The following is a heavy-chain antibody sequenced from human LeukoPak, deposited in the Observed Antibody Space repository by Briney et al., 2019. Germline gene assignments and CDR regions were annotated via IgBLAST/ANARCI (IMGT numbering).Heavy chain of an antibody. CDR1: GYTFTSYG. J-gene: IGHJ6*02. CDR2: ISAYNGNT. V-gene: IGHV1-18*01. CDR3: ARDSVVVPAAIYGMDV. Sequence: GASVKVSFKASGYTFTSYGISWVRQAPGQGLEWMGWISAYNGNTNYAQKLQGRVTMTTDTSTSTAYMELRSLRSDDTAVYYCARDSVVVPAAIYGMDVWGQGTTVTVSS. D-gene: IGHD2-2*02.